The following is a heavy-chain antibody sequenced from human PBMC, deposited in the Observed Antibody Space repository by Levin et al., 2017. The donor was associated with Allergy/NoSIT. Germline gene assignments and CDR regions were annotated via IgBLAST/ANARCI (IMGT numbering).Heavy chain of an antibody. Sequence: ASVKVSCKTSGYTFTSYDINWVRQATGQGLEWMGWLNPNTGSAGYVQKFRGRVTMTRDTSTSTAYLDLSSLTSEDTAVYYCARTDHYYAGSRTVDFWGQGTLVTVSS. CDR3: ARTDHYYAGSRTVDF. D-gene: IGHD3-10*01. CDR2: LNPNTGSA. CDR1: GYTFTSYD. V-gene: IGHV1-8*01. J-gene: IGHJ4*02.